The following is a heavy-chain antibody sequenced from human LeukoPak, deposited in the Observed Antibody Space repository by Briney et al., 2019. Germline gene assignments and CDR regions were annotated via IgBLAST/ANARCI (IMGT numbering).Heavy chain of an antibody. CDR1: GFTFSTYW. Sequence: PGGSLRLSCAVSGFTFSTYWMSWVRQAPGKGLEWVANIKQDGSQKYYVHSVKGRFTISRDNAKNSLYLRMNSLRAEDTAVYYCAREMAGSISLDMDVWGQGTAVSVSS. CDR2: IKQDGSQK. V-gene: IGHV3-7*01. CDR3: AREMAGSISLDMDV. D-gene: IGHD2-8*01. J-gene: IGHJ6*02.